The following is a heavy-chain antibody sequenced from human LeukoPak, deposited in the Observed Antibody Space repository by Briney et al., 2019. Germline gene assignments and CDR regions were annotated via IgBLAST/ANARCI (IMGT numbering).Heavy chain of an antibody. D-gene: IGHD6-13*01. Sequence: SETLSLTCTVSGGSISNYWSWIRQPPGKGLEWIGEINHSGSTNYNPSLKSRVTISVDTSKNQFSLKLSSVTAADTAVYYCARSSMVPDYWGQGTLVTVSS. CDR3: ARSSMVPDY. V-gene: IGHV4-34*01. CDR2: INHSGST. CDR1: GGSISNY. J-gene: IGHJ4*02.